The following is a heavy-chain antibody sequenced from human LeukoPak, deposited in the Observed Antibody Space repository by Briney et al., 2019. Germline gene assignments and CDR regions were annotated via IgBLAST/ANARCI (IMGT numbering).Heavy chain of an antibody. J-gene: IGHJ4*02. Sequence: GGSLRLSCAASGFTFSRYWMSWVRPAPGKGLEGVANIKQDGNEKHYVDSVKGGFTISRDNAKNSLYLQMNSLRAEDTAMYYCARERLYSYGYDYWGQGTLVTVSS. D-gene: IGHD5-18*01. CDR1: GFTFSRYW. CDR3: ARERLYSYGYDY. V-gene: IGHV3-7*01. CDR2: IKQDGNEK.